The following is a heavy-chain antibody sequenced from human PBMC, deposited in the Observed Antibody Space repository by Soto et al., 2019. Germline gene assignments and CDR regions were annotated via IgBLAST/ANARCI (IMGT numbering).Heavy chain of an antibody. V-gene: IGHV1-46*03. CDR3: ASQSGYSYGWLLNHRAHEYYFDY. Sequence: GASVKVSCKASGYTFTSYYMHWVRQAPGQGLEWVGIINPSGGSTSYAQKFQGRVTMTRDTSTSTVYMELSSLRSEDTAVYYCASQSGYSYGWLLNHRAHEYYFDYWGQGTLVTVSS. CDR1: GYTFTSYY. J-gene: IGHJ4*02. CDR2: INPSGGST. D-gene: IGHD5-18*01.